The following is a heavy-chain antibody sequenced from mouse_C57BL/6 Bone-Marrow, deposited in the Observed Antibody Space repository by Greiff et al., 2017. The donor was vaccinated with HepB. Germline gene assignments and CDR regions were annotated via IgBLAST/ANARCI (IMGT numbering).Heavy chain of an antibody. D-gene: IGHD1-1*01. V-gene: IGHV1-52*01. Sequence: QVQLQHPGAELVRPGSSVKLSCKASGYTFTSYWMHWVKQRPIQGLEWIGNIDPSDSETHYNQKFKDKATLTVDKSSSTAYMQLSSLTSEDSAVYFCARLYYYGSSYGAWFAYWGQGTLVTVSA. CDR3: ARLYYYGSSYGAWFAY. CDR2: IDPSDSET. J-gene: IGHJ3*01. CDR1: GYTFTSYW.